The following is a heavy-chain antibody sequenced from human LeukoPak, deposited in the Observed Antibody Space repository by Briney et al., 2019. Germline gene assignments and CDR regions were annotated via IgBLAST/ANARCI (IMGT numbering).Heavy chain of an antibody. CDR3: VRDADGGNSWFDS. J-gene: IGHJ5*01. D-gene: IGHD4-23*01. V-gene: IGHV3-21*01. CDR2: ISSYNGDI. CDR1: GFVFSTHS. Sequence: GGSLRLSCAASGFVFSTHSMNWVRQAPGKGLEWVSWISSYNGDIYYADSVRGRFTISRDNAKNSLYLQMNSLRAEDTAVYYCVRDADGGNSWFDSWGQGTLVTASS.